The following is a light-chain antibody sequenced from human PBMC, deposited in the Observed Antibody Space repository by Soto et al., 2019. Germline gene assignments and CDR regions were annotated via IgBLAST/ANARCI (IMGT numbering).Light chain of an antibody. CDR3: QKYDSAPQT. V-gene: IGKV3-20*01. CDR2: GAS. CDR1: QSVSSNY. Sequence: ALTQSPGTLSSSPGERATLSCRASQSVSSNYLAWYQQKPGQAPRLLIYGASSRATGIPDRFSGSGSGTDFNLSVSRLEPEDVATYYCQKYDSAPQTFGQGTKVDIK. J-gene: IGKJ1*01.